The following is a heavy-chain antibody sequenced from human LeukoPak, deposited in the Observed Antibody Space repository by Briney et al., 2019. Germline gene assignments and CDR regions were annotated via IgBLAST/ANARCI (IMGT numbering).Heavy chain of an antibody. CDR2: INPNSGGT. V-gene: IGHV1-2*02. CDR3: ARQGYYDSSGYKYYFDY. CDR1: GYTFTGYY. J-gene: IGHJ4*02. Sequence: ASVTVSCKASGYTFTGYYMHWVRQAPGQGLEWMGWINPNSGGTNYAQKFQGRVTMTRDTSISTAYMELSRLRSDDTAVYYCARQGYYDSSGYKYYFDYWGQGTLVTVSS. D-gene: IGHD3-22*01.